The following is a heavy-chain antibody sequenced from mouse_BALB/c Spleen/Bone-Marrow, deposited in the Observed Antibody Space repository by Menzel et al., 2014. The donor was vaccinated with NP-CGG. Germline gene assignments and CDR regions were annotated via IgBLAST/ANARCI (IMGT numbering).Heavy chain of an antibody. CDR2: IDPANGNT. CDR1: GFNIKDTY. J-gene: IGHJ4*01. V-gene: IGHV14-3*02. CDR3: SSYAMDY. Sequence: AQLKQSGAELVKPGASVKLSCTASGFNIKDTYMHWVKQRPEQGLEWIGRIDPANGNTKYDPKFQGKATITADTSSNTAYLQLSSLTSEDTAVYYGSSYAMDYWGQGTSVTVSS.